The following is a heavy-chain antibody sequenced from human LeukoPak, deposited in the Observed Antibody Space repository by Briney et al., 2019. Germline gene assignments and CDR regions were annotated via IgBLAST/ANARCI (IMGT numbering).Heavy chain of an antibody. CDR1: GGSISSYY. J-gene: IGHJ4*02. CDR2: IYYSGST. CDR3: ASYLYYYDSSGYKH. D-gene: IGHD3-22*01. V-gene: IGHV4-59*01. Sequence: SETLSLTCTVSGGSISSYYWSWIRQPPGKGLKWIGYIYYSGSTNYNPSLKSRVTISVDTSKNQFSLKLSSVTAADTAVYYCASYLYYYDSSGYKHWGQGTLVTVSS.